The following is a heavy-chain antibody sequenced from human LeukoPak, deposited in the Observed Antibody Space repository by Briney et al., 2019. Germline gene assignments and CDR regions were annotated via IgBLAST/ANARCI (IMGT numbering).Heavy chain of an antibody. D-gene: IGHD3-22*01. J-gene: IGHJ4*02. CDR3: ARVTGYMIEDYFDY. V-gene: IGHV4-61*10. CDR1: GNSISSGDNY. CDR2: IYYSGST. Sequence: PSQTLSLTCTVSGNSISSGDNYWSWIRQPAGKGLEWIGYIYYSGSTDYNPSLKSRVTISVETSKNQFSLKLSSVTAADTAVYYCARVTGYMIEDYFDYWGQGTLVTVSS.